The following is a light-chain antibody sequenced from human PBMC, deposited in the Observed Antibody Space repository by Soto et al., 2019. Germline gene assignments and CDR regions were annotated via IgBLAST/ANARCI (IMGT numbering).Light chain of an antibody. V-gene: IGKV3-15*01. CDR1: QSVSSR. CDR3: HQYNNWPRT. J-gene: IGKJ1*01. Sequence: EIVMTQSPATLSVSPGERVTLSCRASQSVSSRLAWYQQKPGQSPRLLIYGASTRATGIPARFSGSGSGTEFTLTISSLQSEDFGVYYCHQYNNWPRTFGQGTKVDI. CDR2: GAS.